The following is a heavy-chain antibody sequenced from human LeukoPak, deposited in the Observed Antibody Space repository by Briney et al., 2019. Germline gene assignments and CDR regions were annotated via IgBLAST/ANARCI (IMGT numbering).Heavy chain of an antibody. V-gene: IGHV3-30*04. Sequence: GGSLRLSCAASGLTFSTYAMHWVRQAPGKGLEWVAVISYDGSIEAYADSVRGRFTVSRDKSKNTLYLQMNSLRVEDTAVYFCARDRRLISAADYFDYWGQGTLVTVSS. D-gene: IGHD6-13*01. CDR3: ARDRRLISAADYFDY. J-gene: IGHJ4*02. CDR2: ISYDGSIE. CDR1: GLTFSTYA.